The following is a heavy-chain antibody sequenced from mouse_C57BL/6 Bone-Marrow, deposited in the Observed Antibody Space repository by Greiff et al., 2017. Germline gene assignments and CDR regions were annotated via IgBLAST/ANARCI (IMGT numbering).Heavy chain of an antibody. Sequence: EVKLVESGGGLVKPGGSLKLSCAASGFTFSSYGMSWVRQTPEKRLEWVATISGGGSYTYYPDSVKGRFTISRDTAKTNLYLHMSSLRSEDTASYYCARRDTTLVSYYAMDYWGQGTSVTVSS. J-gene: IGHJ4*01. CDR3: ARRDTTLVSYYAMDY. D-gene: IGHD1-1*01. V-gene: IGHV5-9-2*01. CDR1: GFTFSSYG. CDR2: ISGGGSYT.